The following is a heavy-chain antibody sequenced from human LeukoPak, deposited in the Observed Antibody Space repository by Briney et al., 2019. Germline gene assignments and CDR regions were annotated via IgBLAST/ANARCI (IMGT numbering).Heavy chain of an antibody. CDR2: INWNGGST. D-gene: IGHD1-26*01. J-gene: IGHJ4*02. V-gene: IGHV3-20*01. Sequence: GGSLRLSCAASGFTFDDYGMSWVRPAPGKGLEWVSGINWNGGSTGYADSVKGRFTISRDNAKNSLYLQMNSLRAEDTALYPCARDRGSYYDYWGQGTLVTVSS. CDR1: GFTFDDYG. CDR3: ARDRGSYYDY.